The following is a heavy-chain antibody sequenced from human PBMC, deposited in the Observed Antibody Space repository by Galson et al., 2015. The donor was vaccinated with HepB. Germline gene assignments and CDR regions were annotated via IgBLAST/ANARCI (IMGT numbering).Heavy chain of an antibody. V-gene: IGHV4-31*03. CDR2: IYYSGST. CDR3: AGVSGRLYDILTVYRMPNAFDI. Sequence: TLSLTCTVSGGPISSGGYYWSWIRQHPGKGLEWIGYIYYSGSTYYNPSLKSRVTISVDTSKNQFSLKLSSVTAADTAVYYCAGVSGRLYDILTVYRMPNAFDIWGQGTMVTVSS. D-gene: IGHD3-9*01. CDR1: GGPISSGGYY. J-gene: IGHJ3*02.